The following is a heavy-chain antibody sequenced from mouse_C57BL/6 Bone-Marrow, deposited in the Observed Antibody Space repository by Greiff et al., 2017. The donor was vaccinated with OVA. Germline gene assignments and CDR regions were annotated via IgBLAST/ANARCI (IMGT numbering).Heavy chain of an antibody. V-gene: IGHV2-6*01. J-gene: IGHJ1*03. CDR1: GFSLTSYG. CDR3: ASEMDYGSSHWYFDV. D-gene: IGHD1-1*01. CDR2: IWGVGST. Sequence: QVQLKESGPGLVAPSQSLSITCTVSGFSLTSYGVDWVRQSPGKGLEWLGVIWGVGSTNYNSALKSRLSISKDNSKSQVFLKMNSLQTDDTAMYYGASEMDYGSSHWYFDVGGTGTTVTVSS.